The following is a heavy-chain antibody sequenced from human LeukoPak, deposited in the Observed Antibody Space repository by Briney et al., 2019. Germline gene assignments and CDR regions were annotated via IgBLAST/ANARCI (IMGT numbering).Heavy chain of an antibody. Sequence: SVKVSCKASGGTFSSYAISWVRQAPGQGLEWMGRIIPILGIANYAQKFQGRVTITADKSTSTAYMELSSLRSEDTAVYYCAVGAGYLYYYYYGMDVWGQGTTVTVSS. CDR2: IIPILGIA. V-gene: IGHV1-69*04. CDR1: GGTFSSYA. CDR3: AVGAGYLYYYYYGMDV. D-gene: IGHD2-15*01. J-gene: IGHJ6*02.